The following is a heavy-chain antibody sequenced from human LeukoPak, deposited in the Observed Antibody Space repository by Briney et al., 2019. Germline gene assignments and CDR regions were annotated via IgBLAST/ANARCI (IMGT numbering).Heavy chain of an antibody. D-gene: IGHD1-26*01. CDR1: GYTFTSYG. CDR3: SRDSGGSYYLEERNLDY. Sequence: ASVKVSCKASGYTFTSYGISWVRQAPGQGLEWMGWISAYNGNTNYAQKLQGRVTMTTDTSTSTAYMELRSLRSDDTAVYYCSRDSGGSYYLEERNLDYWGQGALVTVSS. V-gene: IGHV1-18*01. CDR2: ISAYNGNT. J-gene: IGHJ4*02.